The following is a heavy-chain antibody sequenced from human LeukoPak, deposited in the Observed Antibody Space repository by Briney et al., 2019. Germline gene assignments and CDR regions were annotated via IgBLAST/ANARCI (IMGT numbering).Heavy chain of an antibody. J-gene: IGHJ6*04. CDR2: INHSGST. CDR3: ARGYGSGSYHYYYYYGMDV. D-gene: IGHD3-10*01. Sequence: KPSETLSLTCAVSGGSFSGYYWSWIRQPPGKGLEWVGEINHSGSTNYNPSLKSRVTISVDTSKNQFSLKLSSVTAADTAVYYCARGYGSGSYHYYYYYGMDVWGKGTTVTVSS. CDR1: GGSFSGYY. V-gene: IGHV4-34*01.